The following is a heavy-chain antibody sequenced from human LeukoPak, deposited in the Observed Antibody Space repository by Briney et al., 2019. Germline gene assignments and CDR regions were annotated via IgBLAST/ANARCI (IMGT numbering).Heavy chain of an antibody. D-gene: IGHD6-19*01. V-gene: IGHV3-48*03. CDR1: GFTFSSYE. J-gene: IGHJ4*02. CDR2: ISSSGSTK. CDR3: ARGALYRGWSYYLDF. Sequence: PGGSLRLSCAASGFTFSSYEMNWVRQAPGKGLEWVSYISSSGSTKYYADSVKGRFTISRDNARNSLYLQMNSLRADDTAMYYCARGALYRGWSYYLDFWGQGSQVTVSS.